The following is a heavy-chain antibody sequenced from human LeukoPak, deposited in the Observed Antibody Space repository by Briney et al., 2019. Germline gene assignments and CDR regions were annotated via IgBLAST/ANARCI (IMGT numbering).Heavy chain of an antibody. CDR1: GGSFSGYY. CDR3: ARGVYCSGGSCHLDY. D-gene: IGHD2-15*01. J-gene: IGHJ4*02. Sequence: SQTLSLTCAVYGGSFSGYYWSWIRQPPGKGLEWIGEINHSGSTNYNPSLKSRVTISVDTSKNQFSLKLSSVTAADTAVYYCARGVYCSGGSCHLDYWGQGTLVTVSS. CDR2: INHSGST. V-gene: IGHV4-34*01.